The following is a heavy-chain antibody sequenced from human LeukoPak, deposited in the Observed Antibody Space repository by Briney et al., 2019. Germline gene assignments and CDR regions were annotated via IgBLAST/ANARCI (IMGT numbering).Heavy chain of an antibody. J-gene: IGHJ4*02. CDR1: GFTFSSYS. Sequence: GGSLRLSCAASGFTFSSYSMNWVRQAPGKGLEWVSSISSSSSYIYYVDSVKGRFTISRDNAKNSLYLQMNSLRAEDTAVYYCAKPSDPWVGPYDYWGQGTLVTVSS. CDR3: AKPSDPWVGPYDY. V-gene: IGHV3-21*04. CDR2: ISSSSSYI. D-gene: IGHD1-26*01.